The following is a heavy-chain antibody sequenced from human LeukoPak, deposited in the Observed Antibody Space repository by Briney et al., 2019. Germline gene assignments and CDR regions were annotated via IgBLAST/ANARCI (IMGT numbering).Heavy chain of an antibody. CDR1: GGSISSGSYY. CDR2: IYTSGST. J-gene: IGHJ4*02. Sequence: SETLSLTCTVSGGSISSGSYYWSWIRQPAGKGLEWIGRIYTSGSTNYNPSLKSRVTISVDTSKNQFSLKLSSVTAADTAVYYCARGARDSHFDYWGQGTLVTVSS. V-gene: IGHV4-61*02. CDR3: ARGARDSHFDY. D-gene: IGHD5-24*01.